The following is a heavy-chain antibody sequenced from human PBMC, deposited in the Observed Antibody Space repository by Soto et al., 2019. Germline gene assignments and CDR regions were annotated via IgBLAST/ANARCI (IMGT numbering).Heavy chain of an antibody. D-gene: IGHD3-3*01. V-gene: IGHV4-39*01. J-gene: IGHJ4*02. CDR3: ARGGLYYDLWSGSNAGYFDY. CDR2: IYYSGST. Sequence: PSETLALTCTVSGGSISSSSYYWGWIRQPPGKGLEWIGSIYYSGSTYYNPSLKSRVTISVDTSKNQFSLKLSSVTAADTAVYYAARGGLYYDLWSGSNAGYFDYWGQGTLVIVSS. CDR1: GGSISSSSYY.